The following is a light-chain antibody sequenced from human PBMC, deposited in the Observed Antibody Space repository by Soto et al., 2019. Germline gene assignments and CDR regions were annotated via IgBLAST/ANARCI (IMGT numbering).Light chain of an antibody. CDR2: DAS. CDR1: QSISSW. J-gene: IGKJ1*01. Sequence: DIQMTQSPSTLSASVGDRVTITCRASQSISSWLAWYQQKPGKAPKLLIYDASSLESGVPSRFSASGSGSEFTLAISSPQPDDFATYYCQEYNSYPWSFGQGTKVEIK. CDR3: QEYNSYPWS. V-gene: IGKV1-5*01.